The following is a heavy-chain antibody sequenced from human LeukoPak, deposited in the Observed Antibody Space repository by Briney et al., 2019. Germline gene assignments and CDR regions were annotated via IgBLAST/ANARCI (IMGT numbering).Heavy chain of an antibody. CDR2: INPNSGGT. Sequence: ASVKVSCKASGYTFTGYYMHWVRQAPGQGLEWMGWINPNSGGTNYAQKSQGRVTMTRDTSISTAYMELSRLRPDDTAVYYCARGDIVVVPAATHFDYWGQGTLVTVST. J-gene: IGHJ4*02. D-gene: IGHD2-2*01. V-gene: IGHV1-2*02. CDR3: ARGDIVVVPAATHFDY. CDR1: GYTFTGYY.